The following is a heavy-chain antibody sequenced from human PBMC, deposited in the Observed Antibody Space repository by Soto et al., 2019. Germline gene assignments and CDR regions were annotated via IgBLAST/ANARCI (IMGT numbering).Heavy chain of an antibody. CDR2: VYYLGTP. Sequence: SETLSLTCTVSGGSISSGGYYWSWIRQPPGKGLEWIGHVYYLGTPKYNPSLKSRVTISVDTSKNQVSLKLNSLTAADTAVYYCARGSSIAGLYYGMDVWGQGTTVTVSS. CDR3: ARGSSIAGLYYGMDV. V-gene: IGHV4-61*08. J-gene: IGHJ6*02. D-gene: IGHD6-6*01. CDR1: GGSISSGGYY.